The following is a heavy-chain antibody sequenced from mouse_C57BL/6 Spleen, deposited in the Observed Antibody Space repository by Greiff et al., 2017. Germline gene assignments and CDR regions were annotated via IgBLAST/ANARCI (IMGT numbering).Heavy chain of an antibody. D-gene: IGHD1-1*01. V-gene: IGHV1-61*01. CDR2: IYPSDSET. CDR3: ARGYYGSSPDY. Sequence: VQLQQPGAELVKPGSSVKLSCKASGYTFTSYWMDWVKQRPGQGLEWIGYIYPSDSETHYNQKFKDKATLTVDKSSSTAYMQLSSLTSEDSAVYYCARGYYGSSPDYWGQGTTLTVAS. J-gene: IGHJ2*01. CDR1: GYTFTSYW.